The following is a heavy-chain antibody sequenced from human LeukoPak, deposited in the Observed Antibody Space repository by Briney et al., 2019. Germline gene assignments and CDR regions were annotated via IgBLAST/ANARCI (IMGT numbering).Heavy chain of an antibody. CDR3: ARLRWQPVGPYFDD. J-gene: IGHJ4*02. CDR1: GGSISDYY. D-gene: IGHD4-23*01. CDR2: IFLTGTT. V-gene: IGHV4-59*01. Sequence: SETLSLTCSFSGGSISDYYWSWIRQPPVKGLEWIGHIFLTGTTDYNPSLKSRVIISVDTSKKQFSLKLSSLTAADTAVYYCARLRWQPVGPYFDDGGQGTLVTVSS.